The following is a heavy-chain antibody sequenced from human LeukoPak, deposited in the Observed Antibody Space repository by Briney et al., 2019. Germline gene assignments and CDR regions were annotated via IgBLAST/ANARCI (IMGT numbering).Heavy chain of an antibody. D-gene: IGHD4-17*01. CDR3: ARENGDYFYYYYYMDV. V-gene: IGHV3-21*01. CDR2: ISSSSSYI. J-gene: IGHJ6*03. CDR1: GFIFSNYG. Sequence: GGSLRLSCAASGFIFSNYGMHWVRQAPGKGLEWVSSISSSSSYIYYADSVKGRFTISRDNAKNSLYLQMNSLRAEDTAVYYCARENGDYFYYYYYMDVWGKGTTVTVSS.